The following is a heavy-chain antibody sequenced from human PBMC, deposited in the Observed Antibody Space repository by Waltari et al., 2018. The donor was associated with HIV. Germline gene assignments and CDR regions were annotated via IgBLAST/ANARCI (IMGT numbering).Heavy chain of an antibody. Sequence: EVHLVESGGGWVKPGGSLRVSCTVLGCTFLDAWMCWVRQAPGKGLEWLGRIKSKNEGGTIDYAAPVKDRFTILRDDSKHTLYLEMSSLKIEDTGIYYCVTDAVAVPLDTAYWGQGTLVTVSS. V-gene: IGHV3-15*01. CDR1: GCTFLDAW. CDR3: VTDAVAVPLDTAY. J-gene: IGHJ4*02. CDR2: IKSKNEGGTI. D-gene: IGHD2-21*01.